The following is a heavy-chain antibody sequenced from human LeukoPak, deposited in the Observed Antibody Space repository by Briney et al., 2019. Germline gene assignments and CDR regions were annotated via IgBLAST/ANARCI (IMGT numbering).Heavy chain of an antibody. CDR2: IYSGGST. V-gene: IGHV3-53*01. J-gene: IGHJ4*02. D-gene: IGHD1-14*01. CDR1: GFTFSSYA. Sequence: PGGSLRLSCAASGFTFSSYAMSWVRQAPGKGLEWVSVIYSGGSTYYADSVKGRFTISRDNSKNTLYLQMNSLRAEDTAVYYCATGKGLNYWGQGTLVTVSS. CDR3: ATGKGLNY.